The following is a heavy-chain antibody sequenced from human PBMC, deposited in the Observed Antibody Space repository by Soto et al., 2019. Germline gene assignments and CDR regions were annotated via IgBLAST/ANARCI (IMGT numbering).Heavy chain of an antibody. CDR3: AKDWGSVSYFNNYYGMDV. CDR1: RFTFSSYG. D-gene: IGHD3-10*01. CDR2: ISYDGSSE. V-gene: IGHV3-30*18. Sequence: GSLRLSCEGSRFTFSSYGMHWVRQAPGKGLEWVAAISYDGSSEYYVDSVKGRFTISRDNSKNTLYLQMNSLRVEDTAVYYCAKDWGSVSYFNNYYGMDVWGQGTTVTVSS. J-gene: IGHJ6*02.